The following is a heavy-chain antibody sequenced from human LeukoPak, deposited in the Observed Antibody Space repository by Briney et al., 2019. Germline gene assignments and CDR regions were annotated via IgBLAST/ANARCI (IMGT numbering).Heavy chain of an antibody. V-gene: IGHV1-2*06. Sequence: ASVKVSCKASGYTFTGHYIHWVRQAPGQGLEWMGRINPNSGGTNYAQKFQGRVTMTRDTSISTAYMELSRLRSDDTAVYYCARIWVRQGYWYFDLWGRGTLVTVSS. CDR2: INPNSGGT. D-gene: IGHD3-10*01. J-gene: IGHJ2*01. CDR3: ARIWVRQGYWYFDL. CDR1: GYTFTGHY.